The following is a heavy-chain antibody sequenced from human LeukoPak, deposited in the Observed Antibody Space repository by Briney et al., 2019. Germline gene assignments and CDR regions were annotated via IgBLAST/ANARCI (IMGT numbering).Heavy chain of an antibody. CDR3: AGEKKLTYYYDSSGYYSVAFDI. D-gene: IGHD3-22*01. Sequence: SETLSLTCSVSGGSISSSNYYWGWIRQPRGKGLEWIACIYYSGSTYYNPSLKSRVTISVDTSKNQFSLKLSSVTAADTAVYYCAGEKKLTYYYDSSGYYSVAFDIWGQGTMVTVSS. CDR1: GGSISSSNYY. CDR2: IYYSGST. J-gene: IGHJ3*02. V-gene: IGHV4-39*07.